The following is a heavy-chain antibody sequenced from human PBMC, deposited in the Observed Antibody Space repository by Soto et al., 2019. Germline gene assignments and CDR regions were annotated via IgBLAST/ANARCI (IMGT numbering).Heavy chain of an antibody. Sequence: QITLRESGPALVKPTQTLTLTCTFFGFSLTTSGEAVGWIRQPPGKGLEWLALIYWNGIERYSPSLKNRLSITKDTSKNNVVLTMTNMDPVDTATYYCAHGDPLDFHYWGQGTLVTVSS. CDR3: AHGDPLDFHY. CDR2: IYWNGIE. D-gene: IGHD3-10*01. CDR1: GFSLTTSGEA. V-gene: IGHV2-5*01. J-gene: IGHJ4*02.